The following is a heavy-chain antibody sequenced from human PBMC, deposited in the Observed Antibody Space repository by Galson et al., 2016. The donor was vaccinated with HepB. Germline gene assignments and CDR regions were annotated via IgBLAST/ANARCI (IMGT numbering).Heavy chain of an antibody. Sequence: LVKVSCKASGYTFTSYYMHWVRQAPGQGLEWMGKINPSGGSTRYAQKFQGRVTMTRDTSTSTVYMELSSLRSEDTAVYYCARGTVTPFHYYYYYMDVWGKGTTVTVSS. V-gene: IGHV1-46*01. D-gene: IGHD4-17*01. J-gene: IGHJ6*03. CDR3: ARGTVTPFHYYYYYMDV. CDR1: GYTFTSYY. CDR2: INPSGGST.